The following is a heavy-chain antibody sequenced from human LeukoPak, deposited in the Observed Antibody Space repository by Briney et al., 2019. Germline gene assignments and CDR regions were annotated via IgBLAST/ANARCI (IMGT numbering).Heavy chain of an antibody. D-gene: IGHD1-20*01. Sequence: GGSLRLSCAASGFTFTNYAMSWVRQAPGKGLEWVSVLTGDGGTYYADSVKGRFTNSRDDSKNTLFLQMNSLRAEDTAVYFCAKVKWKLIGCFDYWGQGTLVTVSS. CDR1: GFTFTNYA. CDR3: AKVKWKLIGCFDY. V-gene: IGHV3-23*01. CDR2: LTGDGGT. J-gene: IGHJ4*02.